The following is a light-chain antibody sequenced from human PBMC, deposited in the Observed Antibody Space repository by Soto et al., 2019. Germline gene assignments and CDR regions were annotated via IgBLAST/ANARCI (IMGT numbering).Light chain of an antibody. CDR2: STN. CDR1: SSNIGSNT. CDR3: AAWDDSLNGVV. Sequence: QSVLTQPPSASGTPGQRVTITCSGSSSNIGSNTVNWYQQLPGTAPKLLIYSTNQRPAGVPDRFSGSKSGTSASLAISGLQDEDESDYYCAAWDDSLNGVVFGGGTQLTVL. V-gene: IGLV1-44*01. J-gene: IGLJ2*01.